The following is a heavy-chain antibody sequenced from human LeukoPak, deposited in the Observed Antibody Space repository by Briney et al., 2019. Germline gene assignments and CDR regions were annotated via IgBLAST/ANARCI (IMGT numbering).Heavy chain of an antibody. V-gene: IGHV7-4-1*02. CDR1: GYTFTSYA. CDR2: INTNTGNP. J-gene: IGHJ6*02. Sequence: GASVKVSCKASGYTFTSYAMNWVRQAPGQGLEWMGWINTNTGNPTYAQGFTGRFVFSLDTSVSTAYLQISSLKAEDTAVYYCARVWESIVVVPYGMDGWGQGTTVTVSS. D-gene: IGHD2-2*01. CDR3: ARVWESIVVVPYGMDG.